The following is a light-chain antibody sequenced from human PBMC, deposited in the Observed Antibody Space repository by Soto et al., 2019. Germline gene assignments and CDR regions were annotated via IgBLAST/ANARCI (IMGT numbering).Light chain of an antibody. Sequence: QSALTQPASVSGSPGQSITFSCTGTSSDIGVYNYVSWYQQHPGKAPKLMIYEVNNRPSGVSNRFSGSKSGNTASLTISGLQAEDEADYYCSSYTTSNTYVFGTGTKLPS. V-gene: IGLV2-14*01. J-gene: IGLJ1*01. CDR2: EVN. CDR1: SSDIGVYNY. CDR3: SSYTTSNTYV.